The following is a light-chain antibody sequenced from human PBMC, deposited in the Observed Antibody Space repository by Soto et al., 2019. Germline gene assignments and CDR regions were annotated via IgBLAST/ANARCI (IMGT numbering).Light chain of an antibody. J-gene: IGKJ1*01. CDR3: QQSDRIPWT. Sequence: DIQMTQSPSSLSASVGDRVTITCRASQTITSLNWYRQRPGKAPQLLIYAASSLQSGVPSRFRGSGSGTDFTLTISSLQPEDFATYYCQQSDRIPWTFGQGTKVDIK. CDR1: QTITS. V-gene: IGKV1-39*01. CDR2: AAS.